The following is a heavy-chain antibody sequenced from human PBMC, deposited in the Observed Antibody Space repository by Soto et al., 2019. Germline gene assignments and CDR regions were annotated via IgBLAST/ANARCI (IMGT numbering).Heavy chain of an antibody. Sequence: QVQLVQSGAEVKKPGASVKVSCKAPRYIFTAYFMHWVRQAPGQGLEWMGWINPYNGATHYGLSFQGRVTMTRDTSISTAYMELSSLRYDDTAVYYCASHDPGARFDPWGQGTLVIVSS. CDR1: RYIFTAYF. CDR2: INPYNGAT. V-gene: IGHV1-2*02. D-gene: IGHD1-1*01. CDR3: ASHDPGARFDP. J-gene: IGHJ5*02.